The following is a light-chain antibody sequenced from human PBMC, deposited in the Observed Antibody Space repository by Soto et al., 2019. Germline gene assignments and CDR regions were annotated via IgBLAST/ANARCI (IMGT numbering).Light chain of an antibody. CDR1: QDISDY. CDR3: QQYNSYSRT. V-gene: IGKV1-9*01. Sequence: DIQLTQSPSFLSASVGDRVTITCRASQDISDYLAWYEQKPGKAPNLLIYGASNLQSGVPSRFSGSGSGTEFTLTISSLQPDDFATYYCQQYNSYSRTFGQGTKVDIK. J-gene: IGKJ1*01. CDR2: GAS.